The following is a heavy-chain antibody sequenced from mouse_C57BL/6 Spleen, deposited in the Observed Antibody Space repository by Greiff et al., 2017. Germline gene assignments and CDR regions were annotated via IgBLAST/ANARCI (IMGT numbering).Heavy chain of an antibody. CDR2: IYPGSGST. J-gene: IGHJ1*03. CDR3: ARTGTRYFDV. CDR1: GYTFTSYW. D-gene: IGHD4-1*01. V-gene: IGHV1-55*01. Sequence: VQLQQSGAELVKPGASVKMSCKASGYTFTSYWITWVKQRPGQGLEWIGDIYPGSGSTNYNEKFKSKATLTVDTSSSTAYMQLSSLTSEDSAVYYCARTGTRYFDVWGTGTTVTVSS.